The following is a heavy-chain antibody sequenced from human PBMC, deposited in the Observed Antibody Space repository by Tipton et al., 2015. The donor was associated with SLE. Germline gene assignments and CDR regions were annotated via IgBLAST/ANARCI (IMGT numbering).Heavy chain of an antibody. J-gene: IGHJ6*03. V-gene: IGHV4-39*07. D-gene: IGHD4-11*01. CDR1: GTSISSGGHY. CDR3: ARVGYSNYMDV. CDR2: VYNSGIT. Sequence: TLSLTCTVSGTSISSGGHYWSWIRQPPGKGLEWIGSVYNSGITYYNPSLEGRVTMSVDTSKTQFSLRMSSLTVADTAVYYCARVGYSNYMDVWGKGTTVTVSS.